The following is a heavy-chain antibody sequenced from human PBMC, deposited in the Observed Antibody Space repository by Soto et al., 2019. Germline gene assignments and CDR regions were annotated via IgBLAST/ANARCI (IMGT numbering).Heavy chain of an antibody. CDR2: ICGSGGGT. CDR3: TRDPNGDHIGAFDF. Sequence: EVQVVESGGGLVQPGGSLRLSCATSKFTFSAYAMTWVRQAPGEGLEWVSSICGSGGGTSYADSVKGRFSISRDNSKNTLYLRMNSLRVEDTAVYYCTRDPNGDHIGAFDFWGQGIVVTVSS. V-gene: IGHV3-23*04. CDR1: KFTFSAYA. J-gene: IGHJ3*01. D-gene: IGHD4-17*01.